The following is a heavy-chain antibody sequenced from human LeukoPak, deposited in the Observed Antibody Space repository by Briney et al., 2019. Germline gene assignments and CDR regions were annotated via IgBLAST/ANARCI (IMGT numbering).Heavy chain of an antibody. CDR3: ARDFSYCSGGSCYLDY. Sequence: GGSLRLSCAASGFTFSSYAMHWVRQAPGKGLEWVAVISYDGSNKYYADSVKGRFTISRDNSKNTLYLQMNSLRAEDTAVYYCARDFSYCSGGSCYLDYWGQGTLVTVSS. V-gene: IGHV3-30-3*01. CDR2: ISYDGSNK. CDR1: GFTFSSYA. J-gene: IGHJ4*02. D-gene: IGHD2-15*01.